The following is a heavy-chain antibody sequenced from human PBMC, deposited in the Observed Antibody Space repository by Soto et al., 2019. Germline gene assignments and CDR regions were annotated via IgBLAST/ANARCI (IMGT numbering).Heavy chain of an antibody. J-gene: IGHJ3*02. CDR3: EIELAPAALCDGFDI. Sequence: QVQLVESGGGLVKPGGSLRLSCAASGFTFSDYYMTWVRQAPGKGLEWVSYISSSGSAIYYADSVKGRFTISRDNAKNSLYLQRNRLRAADTAVYYCEIELAPAALCDGFDIWGQGTMVTVSS. CDR2: ISSSGSAI. D-gene: IGHD2-2*01. CDR1: GFTFSDYY. V-gene: IGHV3-11*01.